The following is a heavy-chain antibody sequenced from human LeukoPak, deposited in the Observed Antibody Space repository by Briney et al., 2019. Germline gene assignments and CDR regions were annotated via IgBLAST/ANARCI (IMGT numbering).Heavy chain of an antibody. V-gene: IGHV4-39*02. CDR2: IYSTGST. CDR1: GGSISSSSYY. CDR3: ARDQTYSGSGIYTYFDY. J-gene: IGHJ4*02. D-gene: IGHD3-10*01. Sequence: SETLSLTCTVSGGSISSSSYYWGWIRQPPGKGLEWIGSIYSTGSTNYNPSLRSRVTISVDTSKNHFSLKLSSVTAADTAVYYCARDQTYSGSGIYTYFDYWGQGILVTVSS.